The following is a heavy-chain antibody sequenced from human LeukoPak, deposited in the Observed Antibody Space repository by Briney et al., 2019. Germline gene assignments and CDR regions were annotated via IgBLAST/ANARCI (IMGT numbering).Heavy chain of an antibody. CDR2: ISSSSSYI. CDR3: ARDSSSSWSTDWFDP. V-gene: IGHV3-21*01. D-gene: IGHD6-13*01. CDR1: GFTFSSYA. J-gene: IGHJ5*02. Sequence: GGSLRLSCAASGFTFSSYAMNWVRQATGEGLEWVSSISSSSSYIYYADSVKGRFTISRDNAKNSLYLQMNSLRAEDTAVYYCARDSSSSWSTDWFDPWGQGTLVTVSS.